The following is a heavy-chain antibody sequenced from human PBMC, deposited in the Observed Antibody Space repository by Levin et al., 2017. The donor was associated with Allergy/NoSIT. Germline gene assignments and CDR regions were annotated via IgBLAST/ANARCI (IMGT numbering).Heavy chain of an antibody. J-gene: IGHJ4*02. CDR1: GGSISSSSYY. Sequence: SQTLSLTCTVSGGSISSSSYYWGWIRQPPGKGLEWIGSIYYSGSTYYNPSLKSRVTISVDTSKNQFSLKLSSVTAADTAVYYCARTGFNYDILTGYLLPSYYFDYWGQGTLVTVSS. D-gene: IGHD3-9*01. V-gene: IGHV4-39*01. CDR2: IYYSGST. CDR3: ARTGFNYDILTGYLLPSYYFDY.